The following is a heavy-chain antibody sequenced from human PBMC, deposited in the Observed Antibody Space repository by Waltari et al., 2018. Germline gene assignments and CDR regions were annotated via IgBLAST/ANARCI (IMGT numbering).Heavy chain of an antibody. CDR1: GFTFSGYT. V-gene: IGHV3-23*01. J-gene: IGHJ4*02. D-gene: IGHD3-10*01. CDR3: AKSLGDTYGRYPMDY. Sequence: EVQLLESGGGLVQPGGSLRLSCAASGFTFSGYTMTWVRQAPGKGLEWVSTIRGSGGDTYYEDSVKGRFTISRDNSRNTLYLQMNTLRAGDTAVYYCAKSLGDTYGRYPMDYWGQGTLVTVSS. CDR2: IRGSGGDT.